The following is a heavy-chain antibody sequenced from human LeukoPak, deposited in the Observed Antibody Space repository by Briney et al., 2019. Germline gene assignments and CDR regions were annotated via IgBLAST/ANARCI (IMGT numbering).Heavy chain of an antibody. D-gene: IGHD5-12*01. CDR3: ARPLARLRSNWFDP. Sequence: PGGSLRLSCAASGFTFSSYGMHWVRQAPGKGLEWVAVIWYDGSNKYYADSVKGRFTISRDNSKNTLYLQMNSLRAEDTAVYYCARPLARLRSNWFDPWRQGTLVTVSP. J-gene: IGHJ5*02. CDR2: IWYDGSNK. V-gene: IGHV3-33*01. CDR1: GFTFSSYG.